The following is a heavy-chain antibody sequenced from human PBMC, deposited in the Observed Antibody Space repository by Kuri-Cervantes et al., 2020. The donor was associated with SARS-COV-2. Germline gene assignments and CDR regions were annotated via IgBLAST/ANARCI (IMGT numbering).Heavy chain of an antibody. Sequence: GGSLRLSCAASGFTFSTYWMHWVRQVPGKGLVWVSRINSDGSSTSYADSVKGRFTISRDNAKNSLYLQMNSLRAEDTAVYYCAGDHYYYYYMDVWGKGTTVTVSS. V-gene: IGHV3-74*01. CDR1: GFTFSTYW. J-gene: IGHJ6*03. CDR2: INSDGSST. CDR3: AGDHYYYYYMDV.